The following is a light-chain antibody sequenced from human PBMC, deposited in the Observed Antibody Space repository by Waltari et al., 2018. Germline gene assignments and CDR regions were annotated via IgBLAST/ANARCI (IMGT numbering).Light chain of an antibody. V-gene: IGLV1-44*01. CDR2: SNN. CDR1: RSNVGSNT. J-gene: IGLJ2*01. Sequence: SVLSQPPSESGTPGQRVTISCSGTRSNVGSNTVNWYQHLPGTSPKLLIYSNNHRPSGVPDRFSASKSGTSASLAISGLQSEDEGDYYCAAWDGGLNGLIFGGGTKLTVL. CDR3: AAWDGGLNGLI.